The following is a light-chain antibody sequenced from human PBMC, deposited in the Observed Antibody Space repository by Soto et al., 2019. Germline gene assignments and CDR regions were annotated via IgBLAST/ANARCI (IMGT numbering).Light chain of an antibody. Sequence: EIVMTQSPATLSVSPGERATLSCRASQNVNTNLAWYQQKPGQAPRLLIYYASSRATGIPARFSGSGSGTEFTLTISSLQSEDFAVYYCQKYNNWPLTFGGGTKVEIK. CDR1: QNVNTN. V-gene: IGKV3-15*01. CDR2: YAS. CDR3: QKYNNWPLT. J-gene: IGKJ4*01.